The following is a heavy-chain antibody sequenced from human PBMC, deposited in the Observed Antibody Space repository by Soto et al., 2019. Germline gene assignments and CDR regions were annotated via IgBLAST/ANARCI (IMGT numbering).Heavy chain of an antibody. CDR3: AKLNPYNFWSGSMTFEH. CDR1: GGSFSGYY. J-gene: IGHJ4*02. CDR2: INHSGST. V-gene: IGHV4-34*01. D-gene: IGHD3-3*01. Sequence: PSETLSLTCAVYGGSFSGYYWSWIRQPPGKGLEWIGEINHSGSTNYNPSLKRRVTISVDTSKNQFSLKLSSVTAADTAIYFCAKLNPYNFWSGSMTFEHWGQGTLVTVSS.